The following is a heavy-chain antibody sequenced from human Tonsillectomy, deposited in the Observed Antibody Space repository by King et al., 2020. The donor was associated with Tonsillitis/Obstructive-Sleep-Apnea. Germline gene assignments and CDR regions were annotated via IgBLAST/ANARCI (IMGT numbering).Heavy chain of an antibody. CDR2: ISYDGSNK. V-gene: IGHV3-30*04. CDR3: ARDWVVVVPAAPYGMDV. Sequence: VQLVESGGGVVQPGRSLRLSCAASGFTFSSYAMHWVRQAPGKGLEWVAVISYDGSNKYYADSVKGRFTISRDNSKNTLYPQMNSLRAEDTAVYYCARDWVVVVPAAPYGMDVWGQGTTVTVSS. J-gene: IGHJ6*02. CDR1: GFTFSSYA. D-gene: IGHD2-2*01.